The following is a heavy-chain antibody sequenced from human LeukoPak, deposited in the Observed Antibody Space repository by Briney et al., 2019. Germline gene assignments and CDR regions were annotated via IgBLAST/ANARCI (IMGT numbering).Heavy chain of an antibody. CDR3: ARDCSSSCYAGGYYYYGMDV. Sequence: TSETLSLTCTVSGGSISSSSYSWGWIRQAPGKGLEWIGSIYYSGSTYYNPSLKSRVTISVDTSKNQFSLKLSSVTAADTAVYYCARDCSSSCYAGGYYYYGMDVWGQGTTVTVSS. J-gene: IGHJ6*02. V-gene: IGHV4-39*07. CDR2: IYYSGST. D-gene: IGHD2-2*01. CDR1: GGSISSSSYS.